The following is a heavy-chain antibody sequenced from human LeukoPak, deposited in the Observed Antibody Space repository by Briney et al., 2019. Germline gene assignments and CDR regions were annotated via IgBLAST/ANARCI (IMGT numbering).Heavy chain of an antibody. CDR3: TTLGFYGGGSCVDS. Sequence: GGSLRLSCSASGFTFDDYGLHWVRRAPGRGLEWVSLISGDGGNTYYADSVKGRFTISRDNSKNSLYLQMNSLRTEDTALYYCTTLGFYGGGSCVDSWDQGTLVTVSS. D-gene: IGHD2-15*01. CDR1: GFTFDDYG. J-gene: IGHJ4*02. V-gene: IGHV3-43*02. CDR2: ISGDGGNT.